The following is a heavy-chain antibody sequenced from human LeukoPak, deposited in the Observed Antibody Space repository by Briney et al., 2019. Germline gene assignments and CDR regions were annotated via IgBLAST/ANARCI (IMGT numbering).Heavy chain of an antibody. Sequence: ASVKVSCKASGYTFTSYDINWVRQATGQGLEWMGWMNPNSGNTSYAQKFQGRVTITRNTSISTAYMELSSLRSEDTAVYYCARRITQYYYDSSGYYYVNYYYMDVWGKGTTVTVSS. V-gene: IGHV1-8*03. CDR2: MNPNSGNT. D-gene: IGHD3-22*01. CDR3: ARRITQYYYDSSGYYYVNYYYMDV. J-gene: IGHJ6*03. CDR1: GYTFTSYD.